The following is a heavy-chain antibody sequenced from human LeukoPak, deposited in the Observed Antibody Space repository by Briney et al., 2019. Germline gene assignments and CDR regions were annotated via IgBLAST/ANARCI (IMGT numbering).Heavy chain of an antibody. Sequence: GASVKVSCKASGGTFSSYAISWVRQAPGQGLEWMGRIIPILGIANYAQKFQGRVTITADKSTSTAYMELSSLRSEDTAVYYCARVHAYYYGSGSAYYYYGMDVWGQGTTVTVSS. CDR2: IIPILGIA. CDR1: GGTFSSYA. J-gene: IGHJ6*02. D-gene: IGHD3-10*01. V-gene: IGHV1-69*04. CDR3: ARVHAYYYGSGSAYYYYGMDV.